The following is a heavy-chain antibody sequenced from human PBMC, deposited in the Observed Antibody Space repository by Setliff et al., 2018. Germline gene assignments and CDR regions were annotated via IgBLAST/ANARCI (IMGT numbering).Heavy chain of an antibody. CDR2: VYTTGST. CDR1: GYSISSGYD. D-gene: IGHD3-10*01. CDR3: ARVRITPYCMDV. V-gene: IGHV4-38-2*01. Sequence: SETLSLTCGVSGYSISSGYDWGWIRQPPGKGLEWIGRVYTTGSTAFNPSLNSRVTMSLDKSKNQFSLKLYSVTAADTAVYFCARVRITPYCMDVWGKGTTVTVSS. J-gene: IGHJ6*03.